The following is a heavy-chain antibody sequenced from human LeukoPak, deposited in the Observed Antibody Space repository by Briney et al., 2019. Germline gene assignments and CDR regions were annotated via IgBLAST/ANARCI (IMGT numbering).Heavy chain of an antibody. CDR2: IYTSGST. D-gene: IGHD2-15*01. CDR3: ARGVISPYCSGGSCSSWDWYFDL. Sequence: SETLSLTCTVSGGSISSGSYYWSWIRQPAGKGLEWIGRIYTSGSTNYNPSLKSRVTISVDTSKNQFSLKLSSVTAADTAVYYCARGVISPYCSGGSCSSWDWYFDLWGRGTLVTVSS. V-gene: IGHV4-61*02. CDR1: GGSISSGSYY. J-gene: IGHJ2*01.